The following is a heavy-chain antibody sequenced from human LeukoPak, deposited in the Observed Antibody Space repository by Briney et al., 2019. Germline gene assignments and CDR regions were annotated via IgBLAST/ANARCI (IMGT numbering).Heavy chain of an antibody. CDR2: ISSSSSYI. Sequence: GGSLRLSCAASGFTFSSYSMNWVRQAPGKGLEWVSSISSSSSYIYYADAVKGRFTISRDNAKNSLYLQMNSLRAEDTAVYYCARQIAVAGTFDYWGQGTLVTVSS. CDR1: GFTFSSYS. CDR3: ARQIAVAGTFDY. D-gene: IGHD6-19*01. V-gene: IGHV3-21*01. J-gene: IGHJ4*02.